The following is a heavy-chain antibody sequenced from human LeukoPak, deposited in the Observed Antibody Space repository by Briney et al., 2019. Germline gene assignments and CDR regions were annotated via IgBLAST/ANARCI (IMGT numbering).Heavy chain of an antibody. V-gene: IGHV1-69*10. D-gene: IGHD3-16*01. J-gene: IGHJ4*02. Sequence: SVKVSCKASGGTFRSYAISWVREAPGQGLEWMGGIIPTLGIENYAQKFEDRVAITADKSTSTAYMELSSLRSEDTAMYYCARFYVGTGYFDYWGQGTLVTVSS. CDR2: IIPTLGIE. CDR3: ARFYVGTGYFDY. CDR1: GGTFRSYA.